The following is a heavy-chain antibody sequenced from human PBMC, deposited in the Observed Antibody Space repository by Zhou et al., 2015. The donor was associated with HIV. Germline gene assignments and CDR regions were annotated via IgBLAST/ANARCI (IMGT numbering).Heavy chain of an antibody. CDR2: ISAYNGNT. CDR1: GYTFTSYG. V-gene: IGHV1-18*01. CDR3: TRXLVTLGASPQGHFDY. J-gene: IGHJ4*02. Sequence: QVQLVQSGAEVKKPGASVKVSCKASGYTFTSYGISWVRQAPGQGLEWMGWISAYNGNTNYAQKLQGRVTMTTDTSTSTAYMELSSLRSEDTAVYYCTRXLVTLGASPQGHFDYVGPGNPGHRLL.